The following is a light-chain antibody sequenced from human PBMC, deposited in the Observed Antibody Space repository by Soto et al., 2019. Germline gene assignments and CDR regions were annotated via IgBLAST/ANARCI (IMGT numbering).Light chain of an antibody. CDR2: DVS. J-gene: IGLJ1*01. V-gene: IGLV2-14*01. CDR1: SSDVGGYHY. CDR3: SSYTSSSLYV. Sequence: QSVLTQPASVSGSPGQSITISCTGTSSDVGGYHYVSWYQQHPGKAPKLMIYDVSNRPSGVSNRFSGSKSGNTASLTISGLQAVDETDYYCSSYTSSSLYVFGTGTKLTVL.